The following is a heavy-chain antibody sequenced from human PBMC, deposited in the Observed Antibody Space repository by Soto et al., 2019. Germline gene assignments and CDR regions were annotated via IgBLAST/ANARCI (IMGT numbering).Heavy chain of an antibody. CDR3: DRERSWVLRGGKDD. CDR1: GGTFSSYA. J-gene: IGHJ4*02. Sequence: QVQLVQSGAEVKKPGSSVKVSCKASGGTFSSYAISWVRQAPGQGLEWMGGIIPIFGTANYAQKFQGRVTVTADECRSTAYMELGSLRSEERAVYCCDRERSWVLRGGKDDWGQGTLVTVSS. D-gene: IGHD1-26*01. CDR2: IIPIFGTA. V-gene: IGHV1-69*01.